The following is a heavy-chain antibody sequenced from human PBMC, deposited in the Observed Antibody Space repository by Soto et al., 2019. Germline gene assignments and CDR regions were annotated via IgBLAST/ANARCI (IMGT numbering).Heavy chain of an antibody. J-gene: IGHJ4*02. CDR2: IDTSGHST. V-gene: IGHV3-74*01. Sequence: GGSLRLSCEASGFVFTNFWMHWVRHVPGKGLVWVARIDTSGHSTNYAESVKGRFTISRDNAKNTVSLQMNSLRVEDTGVYYCAKDSWYFDLWGQGSRVTVSS. CDR1: GFVFTNFW. D-gene: IGHD6-13*01. CDR3: AKDSWYFDL.